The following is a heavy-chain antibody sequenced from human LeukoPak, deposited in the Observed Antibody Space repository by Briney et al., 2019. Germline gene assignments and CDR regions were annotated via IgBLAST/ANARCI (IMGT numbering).Heavy chain of an antibody. CDR2: ISGCGGST. CDR1: GFTFSSYA. D-gene: IGHD6-19*01. Sequence: GGSLRLSCAASGFTFSSYAMSWVRQAPGKGLEWVSAISGCGGSTYYADSVKGRFTISRDNSKNTLYLQMDSLRAEDTAVYYCAKDLVIRYSSGWFFDYWGQGTLVTVSS. CDR3: AKDLVIRYSSGWFFDY. J-gene: IGHJ4*02. V-gene: IGHV3-23*01.